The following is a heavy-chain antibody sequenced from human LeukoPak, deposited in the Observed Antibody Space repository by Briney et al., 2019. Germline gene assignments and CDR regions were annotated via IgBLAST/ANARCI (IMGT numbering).Heavy chain of an antibody. D-gene: IGHD1-7*01. CDR3: VRSELPTVGVPAYYYYYGMDV. Sequence: EASVKVSCKASGGTFSSYAISWVRQAPGQGLEWMGGIIPIFGTANYARKFQGRVTITADESTSTAYMELSSLRSEDTAVYYCVRSELPTVGVPAYYYYYGMDVWGQGTTVTVSS. CDR2: IIPIFGTA. V-gene: IGHV1-69*13. J-gene: IGHJ6*02. CDR1: GGTFSSYA.